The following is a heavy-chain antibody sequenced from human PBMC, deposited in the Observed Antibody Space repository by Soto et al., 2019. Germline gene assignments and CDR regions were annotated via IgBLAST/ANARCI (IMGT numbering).Heavy chain of an antibody. CDR1: GGTFSSYA. Sequence: QVQLVQSGAEVKKPGSSVKVSCKASGGTFSSYANSWVRQATEQELEWMGGIIPIFGTANYAQKFQGRVTITADESTSTAYMELSSLRSEDTAVYYCAHPKRNYYYYYGMDVWGQGTTVTVSS. CDR3: AHPKRNYYYYYGMDV. V-gene: IGHV1-69*12. CDR2: IIPIFGTA. J-gene: IGHJ6*02.